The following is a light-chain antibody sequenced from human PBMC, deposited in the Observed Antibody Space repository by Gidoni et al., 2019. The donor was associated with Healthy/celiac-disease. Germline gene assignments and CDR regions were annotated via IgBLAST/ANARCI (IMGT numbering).Light chain of an antibody. V-gene: IGKV1-39*01. CDR3: QQSYSTPHT. CDR2: AAS. Sequence: DIQMTQSPSSLSASVGDRVTITCRASQSISSYLNWYQQKPGKAPKLLIYAASSLQSGVPSRFSGSGSGTAFTLSLSSLQPEDFASYYCQQSYSTPHTFGQGTKLEI. CDR1: QSISSY. J-gene: IGKJ2*01.